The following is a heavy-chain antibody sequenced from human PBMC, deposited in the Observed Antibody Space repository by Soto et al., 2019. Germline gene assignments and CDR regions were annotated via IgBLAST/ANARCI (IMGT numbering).Heavy chain of an antibody. Sequence: PSETLSLTCTVSGGSITAYFGSWIRQTPGKGLDWIGSISFSGATYSNPSLKGRAALSVDTSENYLSLTLNSVTSADTAVYFCARDAPVALGVPNSMDVWGQGTTVTLSS. J-gene: IGHJ6*02. V-gene: IGHV4-59*01. D-gene: IGHD3-3*02. CDR1: GGSITAYF. CDR2: ISFSGAT. CDR3: ARDAPVALGVPNSMDV.